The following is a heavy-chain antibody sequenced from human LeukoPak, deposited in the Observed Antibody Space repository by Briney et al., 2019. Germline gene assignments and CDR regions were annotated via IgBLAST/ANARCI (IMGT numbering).Heavy chain of an antibody. CDR3: ARGKYFDWSRSYYYYYYMDV. J-gene: IGHJ6*03. V-gene: IGHV4-59*01. CDR1: GGSISSYY. CDR2: IYYSGST. Sequence: SETLSLTCTVSGGSISSYYWSWIRQPPGKGLEWIGYIYYSGSTNYNPSLKSRVTISVDTSKNQFSLKLSSVTAADTAVYYCARGKYFDWSRSYYYYYYMDVWGKGTTATISS. D-gene: IGHD3-9*01.